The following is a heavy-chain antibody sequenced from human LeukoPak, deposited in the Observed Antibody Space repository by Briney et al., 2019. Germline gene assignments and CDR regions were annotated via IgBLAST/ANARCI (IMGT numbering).Heavy chain of an antibody. J-gene: IGHJ4*02. D-gene: IGHD2-21*02. CDR1: GYTFTSCA. V-gene: IGHV1-46*01. Sequence: ASVKVSCKASGYTFTSCAISWVRQAPGQGLEWLGLITPSGGSTLYAQKFQGRVTMTRDMSTSTDYMELSSLRSEDTAVYYCATYCGGDCYLDWGQGTLVTVSS. CDR2: ITPSGGST. CDR3: ATYCGGDCYLD.